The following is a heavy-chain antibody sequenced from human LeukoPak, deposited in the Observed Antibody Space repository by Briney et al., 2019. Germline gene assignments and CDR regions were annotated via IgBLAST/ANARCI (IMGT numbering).Heavy chain of an antibody. J-gene: IGHJ4*02. V-gene: IGHV1-3*01. CDR1: GYTFTSYA. D-gene: IGHD6-19*01. Sequence: ASVKVSCKASGYTFTSYAMHWVRQAPGQRLEWMGWINAGNGNTKYSQKSQGRVTITRDTSASTAYMELSSLRSEDTAVYYCARRHIAVAGLLDYWGQGTLVTVSS. CDR2: INAGNGNT. CDR3: ARRHIAVAGLLDY.